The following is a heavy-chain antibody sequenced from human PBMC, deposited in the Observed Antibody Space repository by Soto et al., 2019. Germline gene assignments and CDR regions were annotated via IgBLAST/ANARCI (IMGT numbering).Heavy chain of an antibody. J-gene: IGHJ4*02. CDR3: TRDPRMTDF. Sequence: GGSLRLSCAASGFSLRDYYMTWIRQAPGKGLELLSYISPGGDIIKYADPVKGRFIISRDNAKNSLYLHMNSLRAEDTAVYYCTRDPRMTDFWGQGXLVTVSS. CDR1: GFSLRDYY. CDR2: ISPGGDII. V-gene: IGHV3-11*01.